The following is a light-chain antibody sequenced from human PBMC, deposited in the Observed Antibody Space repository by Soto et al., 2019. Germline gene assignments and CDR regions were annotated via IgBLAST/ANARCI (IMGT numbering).Light chain of an antibody. V-gene: IGLV1-40*01. Sequence: QSVLTQPPSVSGAPGQRVSISCTGGSSNIGAGYHVHWYQQLPGTAPKLLIYGDSNRPSGVPDRFSGSKSGTSASLAITGLQAEDEADYFCQSLDSSLSVVVFGGGTKLTVL. J-gene: IGLJ2*01. CDR2: GDS. CDR3: QSLDSSLSVVV. CDR1: SSNIGAGYH.